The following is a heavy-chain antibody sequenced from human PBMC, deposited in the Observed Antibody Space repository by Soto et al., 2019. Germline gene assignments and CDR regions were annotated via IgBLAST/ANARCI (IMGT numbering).Heavy chain of an antibody. J-gene: IGHJ6*02. V-gene: IGHV1-8*01. D-gene: IGHD4-17*01. CDR3: ARAVYGDYVGRYYYYGMDV. Sequence: GASVKVSCKASGYTFTSYDINWVRQATGQGLEWMGWMNPNSGNTGYAQKFQGRVTMTRNTSISTAYMELSSLRSEDTAVYYCARAVYGDYVGRYYYYGMDVWGQGTTVTVSS. CDR1: GYTFTSYD. CDR2: MNPNSGNT.